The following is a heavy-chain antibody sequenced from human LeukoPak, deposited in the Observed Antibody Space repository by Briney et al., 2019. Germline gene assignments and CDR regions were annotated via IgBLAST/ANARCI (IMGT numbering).Heavy chain of an antibody. CDR2: ISSSGSTI. CDR1: GFTFSSYE. CDR3: AREDCSSSSCYLAVYDLDV. J-gene: IGHJ6*02. Sequence: PGGSLRLSCAASGFTFSSYEMNWVRQAPGKGLEWVSYISSSGSTIYYADSVKGRFTISRDNAKNSLYLQMNSLRAEDTAVYYCAREDCSSSSCYLAVYDLDVWGQGTTVTVSS. D-gene: IGHD2-2*01. V-gene: IGHV3-48*03.